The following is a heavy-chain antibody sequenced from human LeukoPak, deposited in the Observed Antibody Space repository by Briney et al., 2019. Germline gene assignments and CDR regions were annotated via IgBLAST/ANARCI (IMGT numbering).Heavy chain of an antibody. V-gene: IGHV1-18*01. D-gene: IGHD3-16*01. Sequence: ASVKVSCKASGFGLTDYGVSWVRQAPGQGLEWVGWTSGDNTKANNAQKFQDRVFFTTDTSTSTAYMDLKSLSSDDSAVYYCAEAFGQSWGRARRLDYWGQGTLVTVSS. J-gene: IGHJ4*02. CDR1: GFGLTDYG. CDR2: TSGDNTKA. CDR3: AEAFGQSWGRARRLDY.